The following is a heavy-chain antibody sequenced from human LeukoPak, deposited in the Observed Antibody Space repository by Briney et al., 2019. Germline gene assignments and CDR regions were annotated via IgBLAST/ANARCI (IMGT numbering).Heavy chain of an antibody. Sequence: GGSLRLSCAASGFTFNIYTMTWVRQAPGKGLEWVSSIGSSSRYIYYADLVKGRFTISRDNDKNSVYLQMNSLRAEDTAVYYCARDGSEFGGVFYYFDYWGQGTLVTVSS. V-gene: IGHV3-21*01. J-gene: IGHJ4*02. CDR2: IGSSSRYI. D-gene: IGHD3-16*01. CDR1: GFTFNIYT. CDR3: ARDGSEFGGVFYYFDY.